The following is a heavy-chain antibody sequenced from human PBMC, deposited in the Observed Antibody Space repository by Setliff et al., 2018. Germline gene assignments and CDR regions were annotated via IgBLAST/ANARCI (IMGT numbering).Heavy chain of an antibody. CDR1: GFAFTTYD. Sequence: GWSLRLSCAASGFAFTTYDMNWVRQAPGRGLEWVSSISHSNTYIYYADSVKGRFTISRDNATNSLYLQMTYLRAEDTAVYYCTRGNFYYFDRTGRGPNWFDPWGQGTLVTVSS. V-gene: IGHV3-21*01. D-gene: IGHD3-22*01. J-gene: IGHJ5*02. CDR2: ISHSNTYI. CDR3: TRGNFYYFDRTGRGPNWFDP.